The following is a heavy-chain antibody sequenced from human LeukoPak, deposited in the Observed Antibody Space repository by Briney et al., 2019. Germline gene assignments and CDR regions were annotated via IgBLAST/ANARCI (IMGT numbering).Heavy chain of an antibody. D-gene: IGHD1-26*01. J-gene: IGHJ6*02. CDR2: ISYDGSNK. CDR3: AKEMQNRWELYGVYYYYYYGMDV. Sequence: GGSLRLSCAASGFTFSSYGMHWVRQAPGKGLEWVAVISYDGSNKYYADSVKGRFTISRDNSKNTLYLQVNSLRAEDTAVYYCAKEMQNRWELYGVYYYYYYGMDVWGQGTTVTVSS. V-gene: IGHV3-30*18. CDR1: GFTFSSYG.